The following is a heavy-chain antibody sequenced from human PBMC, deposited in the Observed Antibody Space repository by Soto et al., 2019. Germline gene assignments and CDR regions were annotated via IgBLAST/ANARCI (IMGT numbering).Heavy chain of an antibody. J-gene: IGHJ3*02. CDR3: AKDQKIAPGLGPMGGAFDI. CDR1: GFTFSSYA. V-gene: IGHV3-23*01. Sequence: AGGSLRLSCAASGFTFSSYAMSWVRQAPGKGLEWVSAISGSGGSTYYADSVKGRFTISRDNSKNTLYLQMNSLRAEDTAVYYCAKDQKIAPGLGPMGGAFDIWGKGTMVTVSS. D-gene: IGHD1-26*01. CDR2: ISGSGGST.